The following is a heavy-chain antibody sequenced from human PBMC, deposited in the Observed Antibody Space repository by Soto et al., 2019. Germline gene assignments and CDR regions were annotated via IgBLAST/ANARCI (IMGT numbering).Heavy chain of an antibody. D-gene: IGHD3-9*01. CDR1: GFTFSSYG. CDR2: IWYDGSNK. Sequence: QVQLVESGGGVVQPGRSLRLSCAASGFTFSSYGMHWVRQAPGKGLEWVAVIWYDGSNKYYADSVKGRFTISRDNSKNTLYLQMNSLRAEDTAVYYCKTDILTGYSTPALRGFDYWGQGTLVTVSS. CDR3: KTDILTGYSTPALRGFDY. V-gene: IGHV3-33*01. J-gene: IGHJ4*02.